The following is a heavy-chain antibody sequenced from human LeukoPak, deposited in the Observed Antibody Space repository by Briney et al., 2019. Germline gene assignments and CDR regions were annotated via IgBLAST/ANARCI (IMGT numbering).Heavy chain of an antibody. Sequence: GASVKVSCKASGYTFTNNDINWVRQATGQGLEWMGWMNPNSGDTGYAQKFQGGVTMTGNPSISTAYMELSSLRSEDTAVYYCARGGEYRINGACFEAHYWGQGTLVTVSS. D-gene: IGHD2-8*01. CDR3: ARGGEYRINGACFEAHY. V-gene: IGHV1-8*01. CDR2: MNPNSGDT. J-gene: IGHJ4*02. CDR1: GYTFTNND.